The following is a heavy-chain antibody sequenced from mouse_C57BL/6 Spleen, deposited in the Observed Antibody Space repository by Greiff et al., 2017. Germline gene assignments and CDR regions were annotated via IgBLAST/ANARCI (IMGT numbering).Heavy chain of an antibody. J-gene: IGHJ2*01. CDR1: GFTFSSYT. CDR2: ISGGGGNT. Sequence: EVKLMESGGGLVKPGGSLKLSCAASGFTFSSYTLSWVRQTPETRLAWVATISGGGGNTYYPDSVKGRFTISRDHAKNTLYLQMSSLRSEDTALYYCARQKTAQNYFDYWGQGTTLTVSS. CDR3: ARQKTAQNYFDY. V-gene: IGHV5-9*01. D-gene: IGHD3-2*02.